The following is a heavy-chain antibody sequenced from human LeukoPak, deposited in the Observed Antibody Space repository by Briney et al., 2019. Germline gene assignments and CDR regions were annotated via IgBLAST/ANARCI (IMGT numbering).Heavy chain of an antibody. Sequence: PSETLSLTCAVYGGSFSGYYWSWIRQPPGKGLEWIGEINHSGSTNYNPSLKSRVTISVDTSKNQFSLKLSSVTAADTAVYYCARHRPRGYSYGNFDYWGQGTLVTISS. D-gene: IGHD5-18*01. CDR2: INHSGST. CDR3: ARHRPRGYSYGNFDY. CDR1: GGSFSGYY. J-gene: IGHJ4*02. V-gene: IGHV4-34*01.